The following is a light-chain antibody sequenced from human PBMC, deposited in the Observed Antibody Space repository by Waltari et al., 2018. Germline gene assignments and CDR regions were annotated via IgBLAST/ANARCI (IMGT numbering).Light chain of an antibody. V-gene: IGKV3-11*01. Sequence: EIVLTQSPGTLSLSPGERATLSCRASQSVRNYLAWYQQKPGQAPRLLIYDASNLATGIPARFSGSGSGTDFTLTISSLEPEDFAVYYCQQRYNWPPVTFGGGTKVEIK. CDR2: DAS. J-gene: IGKJ4*01. CDR1: QSVRNY. CDR3: QQRYNWPPVT.